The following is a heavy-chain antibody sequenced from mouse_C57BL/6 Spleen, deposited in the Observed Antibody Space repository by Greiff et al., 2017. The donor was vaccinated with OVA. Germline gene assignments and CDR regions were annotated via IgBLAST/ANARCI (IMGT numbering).Heavy chain of an antibody. Sequence: QVQLQQPGAELVMPGASVKLSCKASGYTFTSYWMHWVKQRPGQGLEWIGEIDPSDSYTNYNQKFKGKSTLTVDKSSSTAYMQLSSLTSEDSAVYYCARWAYYDKFDYWGQGTTLTVSS. J-gene: IGHJ2*01. CDR3: ARWAYYDKFDY. CDR1: GYTFTSYW. V-gene: IGHV1-69*01. CDR2: IDPSDSYT. D-gene: IGHD2-10*01.